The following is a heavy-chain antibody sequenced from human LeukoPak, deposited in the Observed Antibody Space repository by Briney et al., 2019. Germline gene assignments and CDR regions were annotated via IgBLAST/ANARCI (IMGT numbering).Heavy chain of an antibody. CDR1: GFTFSRNA. J-gene: IGHJ4*02. CDR3: AKDANYLRSSGYLIPIDF. V-gene: IGHV3-23*01. Sequence: GGSLRLSCAASGFTFSRNAMNWVRQAPGRGLEWVAAVSGNGLGTYYADSVKGRFNISRDNSRNTLYLQMNSLRIEDTAFYYCAKDANYLRSSGYLIPIDFWGQGTLVTVSS. D-gene: IGHD3-22*01. CDR2: VSGNGLGT.